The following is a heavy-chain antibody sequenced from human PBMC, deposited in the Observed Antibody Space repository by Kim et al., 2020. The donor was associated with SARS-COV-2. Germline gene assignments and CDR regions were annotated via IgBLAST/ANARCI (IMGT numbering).Heavy chain of an antibody. J-gene: IGHJ4*02. CDR3: ARSKSGYRMLATFDY. D-gene: IGHD3-22*01. CDR2: IYYSGST. V-gene: IGHV4-59*13. CDR1: GGSISSYY. Sequence: SETLSLTCTVSGGSISSYYWSWIRQPPGKGLEWIGYIYYSGSTNYNPSLKSRVTISVDTSKNQFSLKPSSVTAADTAVYYCARSKSGYRMLATFDYWGQGTLVTVSS.